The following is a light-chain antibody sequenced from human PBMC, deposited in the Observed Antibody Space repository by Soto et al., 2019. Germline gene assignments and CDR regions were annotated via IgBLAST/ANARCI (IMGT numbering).Light chain of an antibody. CDR2: AAS. CDR1: QVINNY. Sequence: DIQMTQSPSSLSASVGDRVTITCRASQVINNYLAWYQQKPGKVPKLLIYAASTLQSGVPFRFSASGSGTDFTLTISSLQPEDVATYYCQKYNSAPWTFGQGTKVEIK. J-gene: IGKJ1*01. CDR3: QKYNSAPWT. V-gene: IGKV1-27*01.